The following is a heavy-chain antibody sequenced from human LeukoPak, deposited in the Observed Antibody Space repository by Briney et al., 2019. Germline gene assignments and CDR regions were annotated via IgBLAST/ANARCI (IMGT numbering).Heavy chain of an antibody. D-gene: IGHD3-3*01. CDR1: GFTFNSYA. CDR3: AKDGVGNQLDF. CDR2: ISYDGTTE. J-gene: IGHJ4*02. V-gene: IGHV3-30*18. Sequence: GGSLRLSCAASGFTFNSYAIHWVRQAPGKGLEWVAVISYDGTTEFYGDSVKGRFTISRDNVKKMVFLQMNSLRGEDTAVYYCAKDGVGNQLDFWGQGTLVTVSS.